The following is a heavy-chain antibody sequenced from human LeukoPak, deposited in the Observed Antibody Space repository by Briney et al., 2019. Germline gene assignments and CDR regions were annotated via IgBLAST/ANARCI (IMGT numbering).Heavy chain of an antibody. CDR3: ARDEAYCGGDCYSRFGIDY. D-gene: IGHD2-21*02. V-gene: IGHV3-74*01. CDR2: INSDGSST. Sequence: GGSLRLSCAASGFTFSSYWMHWVRQAPEKGLVWVSRINSDGSSTSYADSVKGRFTISRDNAKNTLYLQMNSLRAEDTAVYYCARDEAYCGGDCYSRFGIDYWGQGTLVTVSS. CDR1: GFTFSSYW. J-gene: IGHJ4*02.